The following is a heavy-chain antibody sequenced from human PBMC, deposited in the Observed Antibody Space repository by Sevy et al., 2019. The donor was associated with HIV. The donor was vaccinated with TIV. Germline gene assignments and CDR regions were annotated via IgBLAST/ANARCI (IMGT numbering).Heavy chain of an antibody. V-gene: IGHV3-30-3*01. D-gene: IGHD2-8*01. J-gene: IGHJ4*02. CDR3: ARVAVSYCTNDCYHRFDY. CDR1: GFSFSHYA. Sequence: GGSLRLSCAVSGFSFSHYAFHWVRQAPGKGLEWVSLISYDGTYKYYADSVKGQFTISRENAKNTLYLKMNSLRGNDTAVYYCARVAVSYCTNDCYHRFDYWGPGALVTVSS. CDR2: ISYDGTYK.